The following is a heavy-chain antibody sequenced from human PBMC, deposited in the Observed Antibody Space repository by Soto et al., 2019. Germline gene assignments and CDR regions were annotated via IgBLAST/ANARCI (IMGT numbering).Heavy chain of an antibody. J-gene: IGHJ4*02. D-gene: IGHD3-16*01. CDR2: IKNKANSYTT. CDR3: GRGGLAVSTRVFVY. V-gene: IGHV3-72*01. CDR1: GFTFSDHY. Sequence: EVQVVDSGGGLVQPGGSLRLSCAASGFTFSDHYMDWVRQAPGKGLEWVGRIKNKANSYTTEYAASVKGRFTIARDDPTNSLYLQMNSLQTEDTACYYCGRGGLAVSTRVFVYWGQGTLVTVPS.